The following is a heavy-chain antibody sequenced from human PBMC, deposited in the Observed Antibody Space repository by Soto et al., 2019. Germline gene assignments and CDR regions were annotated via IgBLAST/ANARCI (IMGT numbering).Heavy chain of an antibody. CDR1: GFSLSNARMG. D-gene: IGHD6-13*01. J-gene: IGHJ5*02. CDR2: IFSNDEK. Sequence: SGPTLVNPTETLTLTCTVSGFSLSNARMGVSWIRQPPGKALEWLAHIFSNDEKSYSTSLKSRLTISKDTSKSQVVLTMTNMDPVDTATYYCARIPVSPKRDWYSSSWYWLWFDPWGQGTLVTVSS. V-gene: IGHV2-26*01. CDR3: ARIPVSPKRDWYSSSWYWLWFDP.